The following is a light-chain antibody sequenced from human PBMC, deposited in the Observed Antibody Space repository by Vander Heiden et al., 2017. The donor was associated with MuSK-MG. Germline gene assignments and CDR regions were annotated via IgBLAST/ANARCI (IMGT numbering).Light chain of an antibody. CDR2: DDN. Sequence: SYVLTQSPSVSVAPGQTARIICGGTNMGGKSVDWYQQKPGQAPVLVVYDDNARHSGIPERFSGSNSGNTATLTISRVEGGDEADYYCQVGHGGNDHVAFGGGTKLTVL. CDR3: QVGHGGNDHVA. V-gene: IGLV3-21*02. CDR1: NMGGKS. J-gene: IGLJ2*01.